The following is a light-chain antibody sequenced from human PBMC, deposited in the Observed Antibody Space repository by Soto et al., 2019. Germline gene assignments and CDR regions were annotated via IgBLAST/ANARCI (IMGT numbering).Light chain of an antibody. CDR3: QQYGSSLSIT. Sequence: EIVLTQSPGTLSLSPGERATLSCRASQSVTSNYLAWYQQKPGQAPRLLICDASTRATGIPDRFSGSGSGTDFTLTISRLEPEDFAVYYCQQYGSSLSITFGQGTRLESK. J-gene: IGKJ5*01. V-gene: IGKV3-20*01. CDR2: DAS. CDR1: QSVTSNY.